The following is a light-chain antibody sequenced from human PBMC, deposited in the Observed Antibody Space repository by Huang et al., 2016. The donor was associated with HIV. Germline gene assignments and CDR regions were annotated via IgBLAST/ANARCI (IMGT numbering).Light chain of an antibody. V-gene: IGKV3-15*01. Sequence: EIVMTQSPATLSVSPGERATLSCRASQTVNSNLAWYQHKPVQAPRLLIYVASTRATGGPARFSGSESGTKFTLTISSLQSEDFAVYYCQQYNNWLAFGQGTKVEIK. J-gene: IGKJ1*01. CDR3: QQYNNWLA. CDR2: VAS. CDR1: QTVNSN.